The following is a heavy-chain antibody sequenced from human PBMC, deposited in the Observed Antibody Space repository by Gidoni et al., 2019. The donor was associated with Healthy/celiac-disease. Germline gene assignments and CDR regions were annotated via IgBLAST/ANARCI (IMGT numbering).Heavy chain of an antibody. Sequence: WIGYIYYSGSTNYNPSLKSRVTISVDTSKNQFSLKLSSVTAADTAVYYCARTYNDSSGYSGIDYWGQGTLVTVSS. D-gene: IGHD3-22*01. CDR2: IYYSGST. J-gene: IGHJ4*02. CDR3: ARTYNDSSGYSGIDY. V-gene: IGHV4-59*01.